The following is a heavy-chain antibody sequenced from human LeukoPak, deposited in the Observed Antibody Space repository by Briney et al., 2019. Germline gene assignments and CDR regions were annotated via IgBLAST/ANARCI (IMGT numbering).Heavy chain of an antibody. Sequence: SETLSLTCTVSGGSISSYYWSWIRQPPGKGLEWIGYIYYSGSTNYNPSLKSRVTISVDTSKNQFSLKLSSVTAADTAVYYCAREGSSSEAVIDYRGQGTLVTVSS. CDR2: IYYSGST. J-gene: IGHJ4*02. D-gene: IGHD6-6*01. V-gene: IGHV4-59*01. CDR3: AREGSSSEAVIDY. CDR1: GGSISSYY.